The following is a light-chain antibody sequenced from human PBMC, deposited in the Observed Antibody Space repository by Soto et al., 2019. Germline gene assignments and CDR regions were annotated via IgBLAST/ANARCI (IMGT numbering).Light chain of an antibody. V-gene: IGKV4-1*01. CDR1: QSVLYSSNNKNY. CDR2: WAS. Sequence: DIVMTQSPDSLAVSLGERATINCKSSQSVLYSSNNKNYLAWYQQKPGQPPKMLIYWASTRASGVPDRFSGSGSETDFTLTISSLQAEDVAVYYCQQYYSTPRTFGQGTKLESK. CDR3: QQYYSTPRT. J-gene: IGKJ2*01.